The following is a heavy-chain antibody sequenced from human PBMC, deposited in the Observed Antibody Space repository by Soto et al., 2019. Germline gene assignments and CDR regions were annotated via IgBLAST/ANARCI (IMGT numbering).Heavy chain of an antibody. D-gene: IGHD2-15*01. V-gene: IGHV3-33*01. Sequence: PRLSCAAAGFTLSSYGMPWVPQAPGKGLEWVAVIWYDGSNKYYADSVKGRFTISRDNSKNTLYLQMNSLRAEDTAVYYCARVAAEDYYYYGMDVWGQGTTVTVSS. CDR2: IWYDGSNK. CDR1: GFTLSSYG. J-gene: IGHJ6*02. CDR3: ARVAAEDYYYYGMDV.